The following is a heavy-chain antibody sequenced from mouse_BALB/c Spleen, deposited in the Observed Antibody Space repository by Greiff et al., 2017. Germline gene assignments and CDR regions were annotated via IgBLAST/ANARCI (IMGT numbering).Heavy chain of an antibody. CDR3: ARSAYYGNYVPHYFDY. V-gene: IGHV1S127*01. Sequence: QVQLQQSGPELVRPGASVKMSCKASGYTFTSYWMHWVKQRPGQGLEWIGMIDPSNSETRLNQKFKDKATLNVDKSSNTAYMQLSSLTSEDSAVYFCARSAYYGNYVPHYFDYWGQGTTLTVSS. D-gene: IGHD2-10*01. CDR1: GYTFTSYW. CDR2: IDPSNSET. J-gene: IGHJ2*01.